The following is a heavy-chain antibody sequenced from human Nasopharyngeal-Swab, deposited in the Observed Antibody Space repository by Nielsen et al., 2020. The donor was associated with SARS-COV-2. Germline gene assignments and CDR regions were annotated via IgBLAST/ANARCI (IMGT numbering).Heavy chain of an antibody. J-gene: IGHJ4*02. CDR2: INWNGDVT. CDR1: GFTFNAYA. Sequence: GESLKSSCSASGFTFNAYAMHWVRQAPGKGLEYVSAINWNGDVTYYVDSVKGRFTSSRDNSKNTVFLQMNSLRSEDTAVYYCASWASGRSDFWGQGTLVTVSS. D-gene: IGHD2-15*01. V-gene: IGHV3-64D*06. CDR3: ASWASGRSDF.